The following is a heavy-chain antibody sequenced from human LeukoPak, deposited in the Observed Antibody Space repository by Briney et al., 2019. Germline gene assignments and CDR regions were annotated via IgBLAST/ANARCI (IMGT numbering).Heavy chain of an antibody. J-gene: IGHJ4*02. Sequence: ASVKVSCKASGYTFIAYYIHWVRQAPGQGLAWMGWINPKSGGTNYAQKFQGRVTMTRDTSITTAYMELSRLRLDDTAIYYCARGGAYGSESYSFDYWGQGTLVTVSS. CDR1: GYTFIAYY. V-gene: IGHV1-2*02. CDR2: INPKSGGT. CDR3: ARGGAYGSESYSFDY. D-gene: IGHD3-10*01.